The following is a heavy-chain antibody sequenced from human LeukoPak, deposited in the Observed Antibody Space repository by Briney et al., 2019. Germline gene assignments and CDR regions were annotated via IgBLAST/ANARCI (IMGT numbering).Heavy chain of an antibody. CDR2: IRSSGSGGST. V-gene: IGHV3-23*01. Sequence: GGSLRLSCAASGFTFSDYAMNWVRQAPGKGLEWVSVIRSSGSGGSTYYADSVKGRFTISRDNSKNTLYLQMNSLRAEDTAVYYCAKSLDYDSSGYSVDWGQGTLVTVSS. CDR1: GFTFSDYA. CDR3: AKSLDYDSSGYSVD. D-gene: IGHD3-22*01. J-gene: IGHJ4*02.